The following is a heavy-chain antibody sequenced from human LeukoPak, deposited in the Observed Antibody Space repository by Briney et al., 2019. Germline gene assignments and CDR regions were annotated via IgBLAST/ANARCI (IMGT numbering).Heavy chain of an antibody. D-gene: IGHD3-22*01. J-gene: IGHJ6*03. CDR3: ARAPNYYDSKASGYYMDV. CDR1: GFTFSSSW. V-gene: IGHV3-74*01. Sequence: GGSLRLSCAASGFTFSSSWMHWVRQAPGKGLVWVSRINSDGSSTTYADSVKGRFTISRDNVKNTLYPQMNSLRAEDTAVYYCARAPNYYDSKASGYYMDVWGKGTTVTVSS. CDR2: INSDGSST.